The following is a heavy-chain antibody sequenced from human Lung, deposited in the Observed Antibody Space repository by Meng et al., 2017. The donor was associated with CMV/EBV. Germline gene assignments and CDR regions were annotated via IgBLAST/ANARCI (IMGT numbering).Heavy chain of an antibody. Sequence: SVXVSXXASRNIFSSYTLTWVRQAPGQGLEWMGGIIPIFAIANYAQSFRGRVTITADTSTSTGYMELSGLRSEDTAVYYCAVYCGTTSCYDGYGMDVWGQGTTVTVSS. V-gene: IGHV1-69*10. CDR2: IIPIFAIA. J-gene: IGHJ6*02. D-gene: IGHD2-2*01. CDR3: AVYCGTTSCYDGYGMDV. CDR1: RNIFSSYT.